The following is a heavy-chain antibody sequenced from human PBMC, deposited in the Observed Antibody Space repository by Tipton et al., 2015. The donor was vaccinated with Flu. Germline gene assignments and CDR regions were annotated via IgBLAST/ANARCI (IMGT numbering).Heavy chain of an antibody. J-gene: IGHJ4*02. CDR2: IYYSGST. CDR1: GASFGSGYY. D-gene: IGHD4-17*01. CDR3: ARETTTVTTIDY. Sequence: TLSLTCSVSGASFGSGYYWGWIRQPPGKGLEWIGYIYYSGSTNYNPSLKSRVTISVDTSKNQFSLKLSSVTAADTAVYYCARETTTVTTIDYWGQGTLVTVSS. V-gene: IGHV4-61*01.